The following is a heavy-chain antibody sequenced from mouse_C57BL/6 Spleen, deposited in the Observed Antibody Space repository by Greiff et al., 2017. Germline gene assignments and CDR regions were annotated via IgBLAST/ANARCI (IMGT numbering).Heavy chain of an antibody. Sequence: QVQLQQSGAELVRPGASVTLSCKASGYTFTDYEMHWVKQTPVHGLEWIGAIDPETGGTAYNQKFKGKAILTADKSSSTAYMALRSLTSEDSAVXYCTIYYGSSDYWGQGTTLTVSS. CDR1: GYTFTDYE. CDR3: TIYYGSSDY. V-gene: IGHV1-15*01. J-gene: IGHJ2*01. CDR2: IDPETGGT. D-gene: IGHD1-1*01.